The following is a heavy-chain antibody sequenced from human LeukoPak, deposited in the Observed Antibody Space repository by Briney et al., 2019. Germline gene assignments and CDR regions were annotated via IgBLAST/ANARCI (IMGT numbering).Heavy chain of an antibody. D-gene: IGHD3-22*01. CDR1: GGSISSYY. V-gene: IGHV4-59*12. CDR3: ASRYYYDSSGCSFDY. Sequence: SETLSLTCTVSGGSISSYYWSWIRQPPGKGLEWIGYIYYSGSTNYNPSLKSRVTISVDTSKNQFSLKLSSVTAADTAVYYCASRYYYDSSGCSFDYWGQGTLVTVSS. J-gene: IGHJ4*02. CDR2: IYYSGST.